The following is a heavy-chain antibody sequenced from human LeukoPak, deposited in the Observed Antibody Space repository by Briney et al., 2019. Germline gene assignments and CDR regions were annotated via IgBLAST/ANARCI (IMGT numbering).Heavy chain of an antibody. V-gene: IGHV3-30*18. J-gene: IGHJ4*02. CDR3: AKGYYYDYVWGSPKDYFDY. CDR1: GFTFSSYG. D-gene: IGHD3-16*01. Sequence: GGSLRLSCAASGFTFSSYGMHWVRQAPGKGLEWVAVISYDGSNKYYANSVKGRFTISRDNSKNTLYLQMNSLRAEDTAVYYCAKGYYYDYVWGSPKDYFDYWGQGTLVTVSS. CDR2: ISYDGSNK.